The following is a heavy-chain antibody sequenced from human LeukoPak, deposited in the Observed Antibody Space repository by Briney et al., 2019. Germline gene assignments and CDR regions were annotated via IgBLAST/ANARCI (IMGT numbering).Heavy chain of an antibody. CDR3: AKDSSLHNSDYGAFDI. Sequence: GRSLRLSCAASGFTFSSYGMHWVRQAPGKGLEWVAVISYDGSDKYYEDSVKGRFTISRDNAKKTLYLQMSSLRVEDTAVYYCAKDSSLHNSDYGAFDIWGQGTMVTVSS. CDR2: ISYDGSDK. D-gene: IGHD6-25*01. CDR1: GFTFSSYG. V-gene: IGHV3-30*18. J-gene: IGHJ3*02.